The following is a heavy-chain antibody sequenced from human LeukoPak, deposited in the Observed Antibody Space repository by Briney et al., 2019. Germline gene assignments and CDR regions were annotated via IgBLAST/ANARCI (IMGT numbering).Heavy chain of an antibody. CDR2: ISAYNGNT. V-gene: IGHV1-18*04. D-gene: IGHD1-1*01. CDR3: ARDMYNWNDFSFDY. J-gene: IGHJ4*02. CDR1: GYTFTSYG. Sequence: ASVEVSCKASGYTFTSYGISWVRQAPGQGLEWMGWISAYNGNTNYAQKLQGRVTMTTDTSTSTAYMELRSLRSDDTAVYYCARDMYNWNDFSFDYWGQGTLVTVSS.